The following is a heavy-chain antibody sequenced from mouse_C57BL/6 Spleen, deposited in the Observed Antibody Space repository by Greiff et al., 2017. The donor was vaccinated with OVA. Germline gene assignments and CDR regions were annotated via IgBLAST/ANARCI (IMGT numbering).Heavy chain of an antibody. CDR3: ARRGDNPYYYAMDY. J-gene: IGHJ4*01. V-gene: IGHV5-17*01. Sequence: EVQWVESGGGLVKPGGSLKLSCAASGFTFSDYGMHWVRQAPEKGLEWVAYISSGSSTIYYADTVKGRFTISRDNAKNTLFLQMTSLRSEDTAMYYCARRGDNPYYYAMDYWGQGTSVTVSS. CDR2: ISSGSSTI. CDR1: GFTFSDYG. D-gene: IGHD1-3*01.